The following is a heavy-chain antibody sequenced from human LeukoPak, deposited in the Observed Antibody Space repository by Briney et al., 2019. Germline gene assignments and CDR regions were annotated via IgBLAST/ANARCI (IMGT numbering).Heavy chain of an antibody. CDR1: GFTFSSYW. V-gene: IGHV3-21*05. J-gene: IGHJ6*03. CDR2: ISSSGGDI. D-gene: IGHD3/OR15-3a*01. Sequence: PGGSLRLSCAASGFTFSSYWMHWVRQAPGKGLEWLSYISSSGGDIYYADSVRGRFTISRDNAKKSVFLQMDSLRAEDTAVYYCVRVMIYYMDVWGRGTTVTVSS. CDR3: VRVMIYYMDV.